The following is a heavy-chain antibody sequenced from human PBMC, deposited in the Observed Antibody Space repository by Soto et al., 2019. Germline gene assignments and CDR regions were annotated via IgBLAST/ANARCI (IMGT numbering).Heavy chain of an antibody. CDR1: GFTFDDYT. J-gene: IGHJ4*02. CDR2: ISWDGGST. CDR3: AKDGSAQIAAGILDYFDY. Sequence: PGGSLRLSCAASGFTFDDYTMHWVRQAPGKGLEWVSLISWDGGSTYYADSVKGRFTISRDNSKNTLYLQMNSLRAEDTAVYYCAKDGSAQIAAGILDYFDYWGQGTLVTVSS. V-gene: IGHV3-43*01. D-gene: IGHD6-13*01.